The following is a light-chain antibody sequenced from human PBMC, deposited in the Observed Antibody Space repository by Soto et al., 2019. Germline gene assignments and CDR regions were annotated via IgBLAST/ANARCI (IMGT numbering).Light chain of an antibody. CDR1: QSISSY. Sequence: DIQMTQSPSSLSASVGDRVTLTCRASQSISSYLNWYQLKPGRPPNLLIYSASSLQAGVPSRFSGAGSETDFTLTITDLQPEDFTSYFCLQTGSVPFTFGHGT. CDR3: LQTGSVPFT. J-gene: IGKJ2*01. CDR2: SAS. V-gene: IGKV1-39*01.